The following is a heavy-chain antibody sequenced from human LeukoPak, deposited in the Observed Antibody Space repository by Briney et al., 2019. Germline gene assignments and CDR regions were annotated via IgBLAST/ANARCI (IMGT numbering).Heavy chain of an antibody. Sequence: PGGSLRLSCAASGFTFSTYVIHWVRQAPGKGLEWVAVVSHEGINKNYADFVKGRFTISRDNSKNTLYLQMNSLRAEDTAVYYCAKGFSSSSWQPGGMDVWGQGTTVTVSS. CDR2: VSHEGINK. D-gene: IGHD6-13*01. V-gene: IGHV3-30*04. CDR3: AKGFSSSSWQPGGMDV. CDR1: GFTFSTYV. J-gene: IGHJ6*02.